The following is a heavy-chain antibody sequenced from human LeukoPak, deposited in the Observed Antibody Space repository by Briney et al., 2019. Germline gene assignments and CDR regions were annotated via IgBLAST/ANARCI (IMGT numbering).Heavy chain of an antibody. CDR3: ARSYYDFWSGYYPRYYYYYYMDV. V-gene: IGHV1-8*03. CDR2: MNPNSGNT. Sequence: ASVKVSCKASGYTFTGYYMHWVRQATGQGLEWMGWMNPNSGNTGYAQKFQGRVTITRNTSISTAYMELSSLRSEDTAVYYCARSYYDFWSGYYPRYYYYYYMDVWGKGTTVTVSS. CDR1: GYTFTGYY. D-gene: IGHD3-3*01. J-gene: IGHJ6*03.